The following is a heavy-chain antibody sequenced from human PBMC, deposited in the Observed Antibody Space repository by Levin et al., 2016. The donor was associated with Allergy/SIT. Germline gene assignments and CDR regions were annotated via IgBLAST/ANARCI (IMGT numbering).Heavy chain of an antibody. Sequence: GESLKISCAASGFTFSSYAMSWVRQAPGKGLEWVSAISGSGGSTYYADSVKGRFTISRDNSKNTLYLQMNSLRAEDTAVYYCAKDSGSSPGWHYYYGMDVWGQGTTVTVSS. CDR3: AKDSGSSPGWHYYYGMDV. V-gene: IGHV3-23*01. CDR1: GFTFSSYA. J-gene: IGHJ6*02. D-gene: IGHD1-26*01. CDR2: ISGSGGST.